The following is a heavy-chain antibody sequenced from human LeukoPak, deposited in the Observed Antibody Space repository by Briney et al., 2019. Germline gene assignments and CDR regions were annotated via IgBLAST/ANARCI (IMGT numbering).Heavy chain of an antibody. CDR2: INHSGST. CDR1: GGSFSGYY. CDR3: ARVPHPVSLERRSGYFDY. J-gene: IGHJ4*02. V-gene: IGHV4-34*01. Sequence: SETLSLTCAVYGGSFSGYYWRWIRQPPGKGLEWIGEINHSGSTNYNPSLKSRVTISVDTSKNQFSLKLSSVTAADTAVYYCARVPHPVSLERRSGYFDYWGQGTLVTVSS. D-gene: IGHD1-1*01.